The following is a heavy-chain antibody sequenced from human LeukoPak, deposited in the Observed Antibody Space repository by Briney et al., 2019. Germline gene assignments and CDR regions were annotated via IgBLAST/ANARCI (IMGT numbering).Heavy chain of an antibody. CDR3: AREFGYSYGSLTKGDY. D-gene: IGHD5-18*01. V-gene: IGHV1-46*01. Sequence: ASVKVSCKASGYTFTSYDFNWVRQAPGQGLEWMGIINPSGGSTSYAQKFQGRVTMTRDTSTSTVYMELSSLRSEDTAVYYCAREFGYSYGSLTKGDYWGQGTLVTVSS. CDR2: INPSGGST. CDR1: GYTFTSYD. J-gene: IGHJ4*02.